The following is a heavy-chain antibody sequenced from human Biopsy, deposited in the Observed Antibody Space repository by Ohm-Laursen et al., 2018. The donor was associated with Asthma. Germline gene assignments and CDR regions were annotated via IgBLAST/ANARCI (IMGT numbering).Heavy chain of an antibody. CDR3: ASDFPKDYVRYNFQF. CDR1: GYSLTDLS. D-gene: IGHD4-17*01. CDR2: HDHEEGGT. V-gene: IGHV1-24*01. J-gene: IGHJ4*02. Sequence: SVKVSCKISGYSLTDLSMHWVRQAPGQGLEWMGGHDHEEGGTVNARRFQGRVTMTEDTSTDTAYMELSSLSSDGTAVYYCASDFPKDYVRYNFQFWGQGTLVTASS.